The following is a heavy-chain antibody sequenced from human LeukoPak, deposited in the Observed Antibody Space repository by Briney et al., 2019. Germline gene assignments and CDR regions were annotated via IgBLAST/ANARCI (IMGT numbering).Heavy chain of an antibody. V-gene: IGHV4-34*01. CDR3: ARHPSRLYCSGGSCPYYFDY. J-gene: IGHJ4*02. CDR2: INHSGST. D-gene: IGHD2-15*01. CDR1: CGSFSGYY. Sequence: SETLSLTCAVYCGSFSGYYWSWLRQPPGKGLEWIGEINHSGSTNYNPSLKSRVTISVDTSKNQFSLKLSSVTAANTAVYYCARHPSRLYCSGGSCPYYFDYWGQGTLVTVSS.